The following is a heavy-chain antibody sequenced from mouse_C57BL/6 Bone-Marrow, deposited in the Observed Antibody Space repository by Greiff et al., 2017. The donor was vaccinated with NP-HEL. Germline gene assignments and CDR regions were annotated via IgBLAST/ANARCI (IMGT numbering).Heavy chain of an antibody. CDR1: GYTFTSYW. CDR3: TRLKFYDYGYYFDY. CDR2: IYPGNSDT. D-gene: IGHD2-4*01. J-gene: IGHJ2*01. Sequence: VQLKQSGTVLARPGASVKMSCKTSGYTFTSYWMHWVKQRPGQGLEWIGAIYPGNSDTSYNQKFKGKAYMELSSLTNEDSAVYYCTRLKFYDYGYYFDYWGQGTTLTVSS. V-gene: IGHV1-5*01.